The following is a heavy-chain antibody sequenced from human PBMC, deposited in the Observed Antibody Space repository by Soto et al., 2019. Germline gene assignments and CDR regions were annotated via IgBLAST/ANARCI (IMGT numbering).Heavy chain of an antibody. J-gene: IGHJ4*02. V-gene: IGHV3-48*03. D-gene: IGHD1-26*01. Sequence: PGGSLRLSCAASGFTFSSYEMNWVRQAPGKGLEWVSYISSSGSTIYYADSVKGRFTISRDNAKNSLYLQMNSLRAEDTAVYYCARVGATTDFDYWGQGTLVTVSS. CDR3: ARVGATTDFDY. CDR2: ISSSGSTI. CDR1: GFTFSSYE.